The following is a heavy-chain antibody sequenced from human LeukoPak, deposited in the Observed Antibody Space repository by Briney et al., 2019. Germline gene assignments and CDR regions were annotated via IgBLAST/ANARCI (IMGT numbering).Heavy chain of an antibody. CDR1: GSSISSYY. J-gene: IGHJ4*02. Sequence: ASETLSLTCTVSGSSISSYYWSWIRQPPGKGLEWIGYIYYSGSTNYNPSLKSRVTISVDTSKNQFSLKLSSVTAADTAVYYCARHDGSYGYYFDYRGQGTLVTVSS. D-gene: IGHD1-26*01. CDR2: IYYSGST. V-gene: IGHV4-59*08. CDR3: ARHDGSYGYYFDY.